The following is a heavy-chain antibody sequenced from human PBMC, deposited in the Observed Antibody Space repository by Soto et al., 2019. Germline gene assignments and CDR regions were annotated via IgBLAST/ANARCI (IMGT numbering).Heavy chain of an antibody. V-gene: IGHV4-59*01. Sequence: QVHLQESGPGLVKPSETLSLTCTVSGASIRSFFWTWIRQPPGRGLEWIGNIYYSVSTNYNPSLKNLVTMSVDTSKNQFSLMLTSVTAADTVVYYCATPSGSYSYYYGMDIWGQGTTVTVSS. CDR3: ATPSGSYSYYYGMDI. J-gene: IGHJ6*02. CDR1: GASIRSFF. CDR2: IYYSVST. D-gene: IGHD1-26*01.